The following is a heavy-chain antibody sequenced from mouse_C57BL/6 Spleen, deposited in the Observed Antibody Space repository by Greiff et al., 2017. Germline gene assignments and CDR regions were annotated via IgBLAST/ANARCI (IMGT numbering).Heavy chain of an antibody. D-gene: IGHD2-4*01. CDR2: IYPGSGST. V-gene: IGHV1-55*01. CDR3: ALIYYDYGGFAY. CDR1: GYTFTSYW. Sequence: QVQLQQPGAELVKPGASVKMSCKASGYTFTSYWITWVKQRPGQGLEWIGDIYPGSGSTNYNEKFKSKATLTVDTSSSTAYMQLSSLTSEDSAVYYCALIYYDYGGFAYWGQGTLVTVSA. J-gene: IGHJ3*01.